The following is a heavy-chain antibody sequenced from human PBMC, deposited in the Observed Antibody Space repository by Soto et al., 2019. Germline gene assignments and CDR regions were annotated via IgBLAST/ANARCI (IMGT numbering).Heavy chain of an antibody. J-gene: IGHJ5*02. Sequence: SETLSLTCGVSGGTVASSHWWSWVRQSPGRGLEWIGNVYHTGDTNFSPSLQSRVTFSVDKSNNQFSLRLTSVTAADTAVYFCAREIVTAGGNNYFDPWVPGTLVTVSS. CDR2: VYHTGDT. V-gene: IGHV4-4*02. CDR3: AREIVTAGGNNYFDP. D-gene: IGHD2-21*02. CDR1: GGTVASSHW.